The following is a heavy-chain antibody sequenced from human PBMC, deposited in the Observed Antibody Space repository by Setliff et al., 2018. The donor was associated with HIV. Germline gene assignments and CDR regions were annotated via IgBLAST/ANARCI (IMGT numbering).Heavy chain of an antibody. J-gene: IGHJ4*02. Sequence: GGSLRLSCTVSGFNVNNKYMSWVRQAPGKGLEWVSIIYSDDYTYYADSIKGRFTISRDSSKNTLYLQMTSLKIEDTAVYYCTTGTRLVDWGQGALVTVSS. CDR3: TTGTRLVD. CDR1: GFNVNNKY. CDR2: IYSDDYT. D-gene: IGHD2-21*01. V-gene: IGHV3-66*01.